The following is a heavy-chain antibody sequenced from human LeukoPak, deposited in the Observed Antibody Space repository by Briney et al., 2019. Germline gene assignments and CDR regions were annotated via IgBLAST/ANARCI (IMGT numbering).Heavy chain of an antibody. CDR1: GSTFRSHW. CDR2: IKEDESEK. Sequence: GGSLRLSCIVSGSTFRSHWMSWVRQAPGKGLEWVANIKEDESEKYYVDSVKGRFTISRDNAKNSLYLQMNSLRAEDTAVYYCARGDYGDYKPGYYYYYYMDVWGKGTTVTISS. J-gene: IGHJ6*03. CDR3: ARGDYGDYKPGYYYYYYMDV. D-gene: IGHD4-17*01. V-gene: IGHV3-7*01.